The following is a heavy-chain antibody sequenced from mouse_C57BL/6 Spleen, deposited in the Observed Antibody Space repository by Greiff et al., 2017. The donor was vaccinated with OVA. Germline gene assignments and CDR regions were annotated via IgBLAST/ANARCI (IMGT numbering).Heavy chain of an antibody. CDR2: IYPSDSET. Sequence: QVQLKESGAELVRPGSSVKLSCKASGYTFTSYWMDWVKQRPGQGLEWIGNIYPSDSETHYNQKFKDKATLTVDKSSSTAYMQLSSLTSEDSAVYYCARLGDGYSFAYWGQGTLVTVSA. CDR3: ARLGDGYSFAY. V-gene: IGHV1-61*01. J-gene: IGHJ3*01. CDR1: GYTFTSYW. D-gene: IGHD2-3*01.